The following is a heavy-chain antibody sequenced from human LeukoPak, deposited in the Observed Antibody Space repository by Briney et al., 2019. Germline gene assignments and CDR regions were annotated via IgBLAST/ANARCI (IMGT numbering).Heavy chain of an antibody. Sequence: PGGSLRLSCAASGFTFSSYAMSWVRQAPGKGLEWVSAISGSGGSTYYADSVKGRFTISRDNSKNTLYLQMNSLRAEDTAVYYCAKAALVVTATQYYFDYWGQGTLVTVSS. V-gene: IGHV3-23*01. J-gene: IGHJ4*02. CDR1: GFTFSSYA. CDR3: AKAALVVTATQYYFDY. D-gene: IGHD2-21*02. CDR2: ISGSGGST.